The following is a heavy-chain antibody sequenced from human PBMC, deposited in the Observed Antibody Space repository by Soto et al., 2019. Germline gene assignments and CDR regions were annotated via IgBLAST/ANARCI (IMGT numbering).Heavy chain of an antibody. V-gene: IGHV4-34*01. CDR3: ARGRIPRVYYDFWSGYYTHYFDY. J-gene: IGHJ4*02. Sequence: QVQLQQWGAGLLKPSETLSLTCAVYGGSFSGYYWSWIRQPPGKGLEWIGEINHSGSTNYNPSLKSRVYISVDTSKNQFSLKLSSVTAADTAVYYFARGRIPRVYYDFWSGYYTHYFDYWGQGTLVTVSS. CDR1: GGSFSGYY. D-gene: IGHD3-3*01. CDR2: INHSGST.